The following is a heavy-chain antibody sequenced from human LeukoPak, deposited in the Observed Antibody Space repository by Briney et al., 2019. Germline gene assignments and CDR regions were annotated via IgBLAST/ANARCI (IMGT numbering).Heavy chain of an antibody. Sequence: GGSLRLSCAASGFTFSSYEMNWVRQAPGKGLEWVSYISSSASTIYYADSVKGRFTISRDNAKNSLHLQMNSLRAEDTAVYYCARGSEYSPTFDHWGQGTLVTVSS. J-gene: IGHJ4*02. V-gene: IGHV3-48*03. CDR2: ISSSASTI. CDR1: GFTFSSYE. CDR3: ARGSEYSPTFDH. D-gene: IGHD2/OR15-2a*01.